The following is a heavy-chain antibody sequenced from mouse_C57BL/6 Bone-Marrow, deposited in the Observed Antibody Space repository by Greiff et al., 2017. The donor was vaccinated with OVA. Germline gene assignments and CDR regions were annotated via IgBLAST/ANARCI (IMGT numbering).Heavy chain of an antibody. CDR3: ARGPPGSSHYWYFDV. Sequence: VHVKQSGAELVKPGASVKLSCTASGFNIKDYYMHWVKQRTEQGLEWIGRIDPEDGETKYAPKFQGKATITADTSSNTAYLQLSSLTSEDTAVYYCARGPPGSSHYWYFDVWGTGTTVTVSS. J-gene: IGHJ1*03. CDR2: IDPEDGET. CDR1: GFNIKDYY. D-gene: IGHD1-1*01. V-gene: IGHV14-2*01.